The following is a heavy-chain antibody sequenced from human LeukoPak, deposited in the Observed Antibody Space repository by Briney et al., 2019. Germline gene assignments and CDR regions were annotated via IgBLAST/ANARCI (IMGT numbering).Heavy chain of an antibody. CDR2: MNPNSGNT. CDR1: GYTFTSYE. D-gene: IGHD3-3*01. V-gene: IGHV1-8*01. J-gene: IGHJ6*02. Sequence: ASVKVSCKASGYTFTSYEINWVRQATGQGLEWMGWMNPNSGNTGYAQKFQGRVTMTRNTSISTAYMELSSLRSEDTAVYYCARVGASNYYYYYGMDVWGQGTTVTVSS. CDR3: ARVGASNYYYYYGMDV.